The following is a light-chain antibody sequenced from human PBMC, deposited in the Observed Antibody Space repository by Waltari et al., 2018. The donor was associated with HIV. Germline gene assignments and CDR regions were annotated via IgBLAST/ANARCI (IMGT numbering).Light chain of an antibody. CDR3: QQYYSLPRT. Sequence: DIALILSPDFLAVSRSERATVSCKYHHTVLYSSNNKNYLTWYQHKPGQPPKLLFYWATTRESGVPDRFGGSGSGTDFALTISSLQAEDVAVYYCQQYYSLPRTFGQGTKVEIK. V-gene: IGKV4-1*01. CDR2: WAT. J-gene: IGKJ1*01. CDR1: HTVLYSSNNKNY.